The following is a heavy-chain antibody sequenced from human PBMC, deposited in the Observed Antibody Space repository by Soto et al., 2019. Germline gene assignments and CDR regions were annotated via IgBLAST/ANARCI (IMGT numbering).Heavy chain of an antibody. V-gene: IGHV3-23*01. CDR1: GFTFSGYG. Sequence: GGSLRLSCAASGFTFSGYGMSWVRQSPGKGLEWVSAISGSGGSTYYADSVKGRFTISRDNSKNTLYLQMNSLRAEDTAVYYCATQGVVVTAIDAFDIWGQATMVTVS. CDR3: ATQGVVVTAIDAFDI. CDR2: ISGSGGST. D-gene: IGHD2-21*02. J-gene: IGHJ3*02.